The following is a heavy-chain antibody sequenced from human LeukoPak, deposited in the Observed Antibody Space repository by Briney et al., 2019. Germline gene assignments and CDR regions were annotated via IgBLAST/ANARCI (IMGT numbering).Heavy chain of an antibody. CDR1: GFTFSSYA. Sequence: PGGSLRLSCAASGFTFSSYAMNWVRQAPGKGLEWVSAISGSGDSTYYADSVKGRFTISRDNSKNTLYLQMNSLRAEDTAVYYCAKVEKRYYDSSGYDYWGQGTLVTVSS. D-gene: IGHD3-22*01. CDR2: ISGSGDST. V-gene: IGHV3-23*01. J-gene: IGHJ4*02. CDR3: AKVEKRYYDSSGYDY.